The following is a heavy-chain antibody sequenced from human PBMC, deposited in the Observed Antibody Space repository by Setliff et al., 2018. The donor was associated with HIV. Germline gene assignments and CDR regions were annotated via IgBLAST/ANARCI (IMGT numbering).Heavy chain of an antibody. CDR2: ISYSGST. D-gene: IGHD4-4*01. V-gene: IGHV4-39*01. CDR3: ARLWLHYGNDIPRFDP. J-gene: IGHJ5*02. CDR1: GDSVSSSSYY. Sequence: PSETLSLTCTVSGDSVSSSSYYWGWIRQPPGKGLEWVGTISYSGSTYYNPSLKSRVTISVDTSKNQFSLKLTSMTAADTAVYYCARLWLHYGNDIPRFDPWGQGTLVTVSS.